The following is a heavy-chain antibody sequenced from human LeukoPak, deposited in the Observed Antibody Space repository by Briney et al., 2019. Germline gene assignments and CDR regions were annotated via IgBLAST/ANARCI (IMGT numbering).Heavy chain of an antibody. Sequence: PSQTLSPTCTVSGGSISSGGYYWGWIRQHPWKGLEWIGHIYYSGSTYSNPSLKSRVTISVDTSKNQFSLKVNSVTAADTAVYYCARGEEYGSGTVHFEYWGQGTLVTVSS. J-gene: IGHJ4*02. CDR1: GGSISSGGYY. V-gene: IGHV4-31*03. CDR3: ARGEEYGSGTVHFEY. D-gene: IGHD3-10*01. CDR2: IYYSGST.